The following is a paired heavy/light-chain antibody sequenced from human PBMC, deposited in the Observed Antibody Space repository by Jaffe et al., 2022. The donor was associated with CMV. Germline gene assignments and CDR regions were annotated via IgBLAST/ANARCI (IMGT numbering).Light chain of an antibody. CDR2: AAS. Sequence: DIQMTQSPSSLTASVGDRVIITCRASQSIGRYLNWYQQKSGKAPKILIYAASGLQSGVPSRFSGSGSGTDFTLTITGLQPEDFATYYCQQSHSNPRTFGQGTKLEI. CDR1: QSIGRY. V-gene: IGKV1-39*01. J-gene: IGKJ2*02. CDR3: QQSHSNPRT.
Heavy chain of an antibody. V-gene: IGHV3-11*01. CDR2: IRSSGSPI. CDR1: GFTFSDSH. Sequence: QVQLVESGGGLVKPGGSLRLSCAGSGFTFSDSHMSWIRQAPGKGLEWVSYIRSSGSPIYYADSVKGRFTISRDNARNSLYLQMNSLRAEDTAVYYCARAYYDSSGYYSDCFDHWGQGTLVTVSS. J-gene: IGHJ4*02. CDR3: ARAYYDSSGYYSDCFDH. D-gene: IGHD3-22*01.